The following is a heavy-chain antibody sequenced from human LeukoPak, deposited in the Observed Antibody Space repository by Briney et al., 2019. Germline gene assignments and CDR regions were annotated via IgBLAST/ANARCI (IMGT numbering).Heavy chain of an antibody. CDR2: ISAYNGNT. D-gene: IGHD3-22*01. CDR1: GCTFTSYG. Sequence: ASVKVSCKASGCTFTSYGISWVRQAPGQGLEWMGWISAYNGNTNYAQKLQGRVTMTTDTSTSTAYMELRSLRSDDTAVYYCAREQYYYDSSGYYRWFDPWGQGTLVTVSS. J-gene: IGHJ5*02. CDR3: AREQYYYDSSGYYRWFDP. V-gene: IGHV1-18*01.